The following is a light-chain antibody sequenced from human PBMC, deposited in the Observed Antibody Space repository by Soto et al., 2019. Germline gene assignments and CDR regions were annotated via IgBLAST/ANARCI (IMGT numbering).Light chain of an antibody. J-gene: IGKJ1*01. CDR1: QSISSY. V-gene: IGKV1-39*01. Sequence: DIQMTQSPSSLSASVGDGVTITCRASQSISSYLNWYQQKPGKAPKLLIYAASSLQSGVPSRFSGSGSGTDFTLTISSLQPEDFATYYCQQSYTTPRTFGQGIRVEIK. CDR2: AAS. CDR3: QQSYTTPRT.